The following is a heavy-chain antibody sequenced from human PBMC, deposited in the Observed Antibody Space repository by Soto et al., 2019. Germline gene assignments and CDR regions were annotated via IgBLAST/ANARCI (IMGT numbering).Heavy chain of an antibody. J-gene: IGHJ6*02. Sequence: PGGSLRLSCAASGFIFSIFAMSWVRQSPGKGLEWVSTISGSGGSTYYADSVRGRFTISRDNSKNTLYLQMNSLRAEDTAVYYCAKGLFLSGYYGSGSYYYYYYGMDVWGQGTTVTVSS. CDR1: GFIFSIFA. V-gene: IGHV3-23*01. CDR3: AKGLFLSGYYGSGSYYYYYYGMDV. CDR2: ISGSGGST. D-gene: IGHD3-10*01.